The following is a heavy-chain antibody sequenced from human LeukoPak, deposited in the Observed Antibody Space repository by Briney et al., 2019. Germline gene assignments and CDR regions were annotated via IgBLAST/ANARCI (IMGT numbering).Heavy chain of an antibody. CDR3: ARAELELLGMDV. V-gene: IGHV3-53*01. Sequence: GGSLRLSCAASGFTFSPYWMTWVRQAPGKGLEWVSVIYSGGSTYYADSVKGRFTISRDNSKNTLYLQMNSLRAEDTAVYYCARAELELLGMDVWGQGTTVTVSS. CDR1: GFTFSPYW. CDR2: IYSGGST. D-gene: IGHD1-7*01. J-gene: IGHJ6*02.